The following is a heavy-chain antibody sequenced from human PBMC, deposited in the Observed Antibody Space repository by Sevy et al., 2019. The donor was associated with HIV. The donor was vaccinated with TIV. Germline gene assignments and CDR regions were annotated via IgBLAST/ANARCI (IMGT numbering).Heavy chain of an antibody. J-gene: IGHJ5*02. CDR2: IHYTGST. V-gene: IGHV4-38-2*01. D-gene: IGHD5-12*01. CDR1: GYSISSGYY. Sequence: SETLSLTCAVSGYSISSGYYWGWIRQPPGKGLEWIGYIHYTGSTKYNPSLESRVTISVDTSKNQFSLKLSSVTAADTAVYYCARAPPVRSGDDSLNWFAPWGQGTLVTVSS. CDR3: ARAPPVRSGDDSLNWFAP.